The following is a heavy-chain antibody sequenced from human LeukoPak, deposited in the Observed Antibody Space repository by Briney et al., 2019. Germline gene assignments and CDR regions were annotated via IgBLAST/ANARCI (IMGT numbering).Heavy chain of an antibody. J-gene: IGHJ4*02. CDR1: GFTFSTFA. CDR3: AKDRGY. CDR2: TSDSGGST. V-gene: IGHV3-23*01. Sequence: GGSLRLSCAASGFTFSTFAMTWVRQAPGKGLEWVSATSDSGGSTYYADSVKGRFTISRDNSKNTLYLQMNSLRADDTAVYYCAKDRGYWGQGTLVTVSS.